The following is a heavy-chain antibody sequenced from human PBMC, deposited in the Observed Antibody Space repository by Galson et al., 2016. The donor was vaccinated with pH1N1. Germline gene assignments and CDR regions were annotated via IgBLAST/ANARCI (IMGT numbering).Heavy chain of an antibody. V-gene: IGHV3-30*18. CDR1: GFTFSHYA. J-gene: IGHJ4*02. CDR3: AKGTTMVQGVIPPLDY. CDR2: ISYDGSNK. Sequence: SLRLSCAASGFTFSHYAMSWVRQAPGKGLEWVAVISYDGSNKYYADSVKGRFTISRDNSKNTLYLQMNSLRAEDTAAYYCAKGTTMVQGVIPPLDYWGQGTLVTVSS. D-gene: IGHD3-10*01.